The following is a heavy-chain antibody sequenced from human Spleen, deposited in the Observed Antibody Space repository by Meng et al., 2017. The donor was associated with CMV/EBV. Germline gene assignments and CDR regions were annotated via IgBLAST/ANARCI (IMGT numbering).Heavy chain of an antibody. CDR2: IYYSGST. J-gene: IGHJ5*02. D-gene: IGHD4-23*01. CDR1: GGSVSSGSYY. Sequence: GSLRLSCTVSGGSVSSGSYYWSWIRQPPGKGLEWIGYIYYSGSTNYNPSLKSRVTISVDMSKNQFSLRLTSMTAADTAVYYCARDLLPYGGRDVSWGQGTLVTVSS. CDR3: ARDLLPYGGRDVS. V-gene: IGHV4-61*01.